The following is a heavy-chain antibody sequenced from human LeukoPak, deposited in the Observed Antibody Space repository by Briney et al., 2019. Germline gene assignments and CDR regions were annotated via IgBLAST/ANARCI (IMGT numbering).Heavy chain of an antibody. CDR3: ARVPEDEGYCSGGSCYSAFDI. J-gene: IGHJ3*02. V-gene: IGHV1-46*01. Sequence: GASVKVSCKASGYTFTGYYMHWVRQAPGQGLEWMGIINPSGGSTSYAQKFQGRVTMTRDTSTSTVYMELSSLRSEDTAVYYCARVPEDEGYCSGGSCYSAFDIWGQGTMVTVSS. D-gene: IGHD2-15*01. CDR1: GYTFTGYY. CDR2: INPSGGST.